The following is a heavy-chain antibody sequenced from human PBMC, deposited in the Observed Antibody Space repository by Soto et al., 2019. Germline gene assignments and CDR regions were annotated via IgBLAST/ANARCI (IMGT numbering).Heavy chain of an antibody. J-gene: IGHJ4*02. V-gene: IGHV4-34*01. CDR3: ARGHFGELHDY. Sequence: QVQLQQWGAGLLKPSETLSLTCAVYGGSFSGYYWSWIRQPPGKGLEWIGEINHSGSTNYNPSLKSRVTISVDTSKNQFSLKLSSVTAADTAVYYCARGHFGELHDYWGQRTLVTVSS. D-gene: IGHD1-26*01. CDR1: GGSFSGYY. CDR2: INHSGST.